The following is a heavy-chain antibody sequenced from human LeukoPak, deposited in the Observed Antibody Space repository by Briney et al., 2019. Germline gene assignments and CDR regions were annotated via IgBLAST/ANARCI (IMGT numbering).Heavy chain of an antibody. CDR2: IYTSGST. J-gene: IGHJ4*02. CDR1: GGSISNYY. CDR3: ARNYYDSNGYRYFDY. Sequence: PSETLSLTCTVSGGSISNYYWSWIRQPAGKGLEWIGRIYTSGSTNYNPSLKSRVTISVDKSKNQFSLKLISVTAANTAVYYCARNYYDSNGYRYFDYWGQGTLVTVSS. V-gene: IGHV4-4*07. D-gene: IGHD3-22*01.